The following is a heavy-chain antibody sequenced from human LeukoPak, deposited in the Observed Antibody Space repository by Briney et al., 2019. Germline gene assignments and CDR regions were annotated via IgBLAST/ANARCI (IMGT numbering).Heavy chain of an antibody. V-gene: IGHV3-69-1*01. CDR1: GFNFSAYS. CDR2: ITSGDFV. J-gene: IGHJ6*03. CDR3: ARGGFNMVRGVIIPSNSYFYYMDI. Sequence: GGSLRLSCAASGFNFSAYSMNWVRQAPGKGLEWVSSITSGDFVYFADALKGRFTISRDNAKSSLYLEMNSLRADDTAVYYCARGGFNMVRGVIIPSNSYFYYMDIWGKGTTVTVSS. D-gene: IGHD3-10*01.